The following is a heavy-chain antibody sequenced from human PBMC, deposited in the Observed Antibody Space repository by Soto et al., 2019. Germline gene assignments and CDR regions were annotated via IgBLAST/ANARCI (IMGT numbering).Heavy chain of an antibody. CDR1: GGTFSSYT. CDR3: ARDHCSSTSCYTWYYYYYGMDV. J-gene: IGHJ6*02. CDR2: IIPILGIA. D-gene: IGHD2-2*02. V-gene: IGHV1-69*04. Sequence: EASVKVSCKASGGTFSSYTISWARQAPGQGLEWMGRIIPILGIANYAQKFQGRVTITADKSTSTAYMELSSLRSEDTAVYYCARDHCSSTSCYTWYYYYYGMDVWGQGTTVTVSS.